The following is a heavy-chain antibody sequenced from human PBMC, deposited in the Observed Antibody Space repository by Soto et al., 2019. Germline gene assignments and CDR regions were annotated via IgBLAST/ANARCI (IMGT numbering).Heavy chain of an antibody. CDR2: IYWDDDK. CDR1: ELSLSTSEVG. D-gene: IGHD3-10*01. CDR3: VHSHVFSWFGFDS. V-gene: IGHV2-5*02. J-gene: IGHJ4*02. Sequence: QITLKESGPTLVEPTQTLPLTCTFSELSLSTSEVGMGWIRQPPGKALEWLALIYWDDDKRYSPSLKSRLNLTKVTSNSRVVLPVSNLDPVDTATYSCVHSHVFSWFGFDSRPQATLVTVP.